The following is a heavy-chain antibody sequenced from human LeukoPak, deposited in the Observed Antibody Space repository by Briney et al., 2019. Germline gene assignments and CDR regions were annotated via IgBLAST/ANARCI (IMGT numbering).Heavy chain of an antibody. CDR3: ARGMVRGVIRNYFDY. CDR1: GGSFSGYY. Sequence: SETLSLTCAVYGGSFSGYYWSWIRQPPGKGLEWSGEINHSGSTNYNPSLKSRVTISVDTSKNQFSLKLSSVTAADTAVYYCARGMVRGVIRNYFDYWGQGPLVTVSS. CDR2: INHSGST. J-gene: IGHJ4*02. V-gene: IGHV4-34*01. D-gene: IGHD3-10*01.